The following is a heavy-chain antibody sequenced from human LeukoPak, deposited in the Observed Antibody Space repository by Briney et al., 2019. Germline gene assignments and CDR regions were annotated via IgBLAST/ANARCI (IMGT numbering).Heavy chain of an antibody. Sequence: RGSLRLSCAASGFNFGTYSMNWVRQAPGKGLEWVSHISSSSSSKYYADSVKGRFTISRDNAKNSLFLQMNSLRDEDTAVYYCARDKDYVNYPFDYWGQGTLVTVSS. J-gene: IGHJ4*02. CDR3: ARDKDYVNYPFDY. V-gene: IGHV3-48*02. CDR2: ISSSSSSK. D-gene: IGHD4-11*01. CDR1: GFNFGTYS.